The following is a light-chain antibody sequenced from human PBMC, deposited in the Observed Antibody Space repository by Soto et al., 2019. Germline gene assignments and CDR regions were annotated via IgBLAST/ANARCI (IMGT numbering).Light chain of an antibody. V-gene: IGKV3-20*01. J-gene: IGKJ2*01. CDR1: QTISSSN. CDR3: QYTGRSPRT. Sequence: EIVLTQSPGTLSLSPGERATLSCRASQTISSSNLAWYQQKRGQAPRLLIYATSSRITGVPDRFSGSGSGTDFTLTISRLEPEDSAVYYCQYTGRSPRTFGQETTVEIK. CDR2: ATS.